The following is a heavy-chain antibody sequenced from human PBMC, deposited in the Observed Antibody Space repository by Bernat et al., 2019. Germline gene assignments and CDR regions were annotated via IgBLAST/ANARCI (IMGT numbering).Heavy chain of an antibody. J-gene: IGHJ5*02. CDR1: GFSLSTSGVG. Sequence: QITLKESGPTLVKPTETLTLTCTFSGFSLSTSGVGVGWIRQPPGKALEWLALIYWDDDKRYNPSLKSRLTIIKDTSRNQVVLIMTNMDPVDTATYFCARRLGGTGDWWYSWFDPWGQGILVTVSS. CDR3: ARRLGGTGDWWYSWFDP. CDR2: IYWDDDK. D-gene: IGHD2-8*02. V-gene: IGHV2-5*02.